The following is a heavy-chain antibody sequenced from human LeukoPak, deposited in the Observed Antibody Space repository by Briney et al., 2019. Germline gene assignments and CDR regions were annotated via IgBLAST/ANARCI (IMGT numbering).Heavy chain of an antibody. CDR2: IIPIFGTA. V-gene: IGHV1-69*13. J-gene: IGHJ4*02. CDR3: ARSPGYTGYDLRYDY. Sequence: SVKVPCKASGGTFSSYAINWVRQAPGQGLEWMGGIIPIFGTANYAQKFQGRVTISADESTSTGYMDLSSLRFEDTAVYFCARSPGYTGYDLRYDYWGQGTLVTVSS. CDR1: GGTFSSYA. D-gene: IGHD5-12*01.